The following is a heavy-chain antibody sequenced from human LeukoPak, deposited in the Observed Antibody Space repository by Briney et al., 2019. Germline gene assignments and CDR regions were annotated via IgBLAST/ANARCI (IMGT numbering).Heavy chain of an antibody. CDR1: GGSISSYY. Sequence: SETLSLTCTVSGGSISSYYWSWIRQPPAKGLEWIGYIYYSGSTNYNPSLKSRVTISVDTSKNQFSLKLSSVTAADTAVYYCARHAIVVVPAAMGGWFDPWGQGTLVTVSS. CDR2: IYYSGST. D-gene: IGHD2-2*01. V-gene: IGHV4-59*08. CDR3: ARHAIVVVPAAMGGWFDP. J-gene: IGHJ5*02.